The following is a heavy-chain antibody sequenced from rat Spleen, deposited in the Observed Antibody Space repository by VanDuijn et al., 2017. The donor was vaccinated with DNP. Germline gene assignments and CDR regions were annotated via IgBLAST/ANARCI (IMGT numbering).Heavy chain of an antibody. J-gene: IGHJ2*01. CDR2: IKTGGGTT. CDR3: AREQHYHFDY. Sequence: EVQLVESGGGLVQPGGSLKLSCAASGFTFSDYNMAWVRQAPKKGLEWVASIKTGGGTTHYSDSVRGRFTISRDNANRTLYLQMNSLNSEDTATYYCAREQHYHFDYWGQGVMVTVSS. D-gene: IGHD1-10*01. CDR1: GFTFSDYN. V-gene: IGHV5-25*01.